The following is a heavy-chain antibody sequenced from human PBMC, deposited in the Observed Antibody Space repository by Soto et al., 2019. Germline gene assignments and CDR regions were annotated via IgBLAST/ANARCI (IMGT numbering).Heavy chain of an antibody. D-gene: IGHD6-13*01. V-gene: IGHV3-30-3*01. CDR2: ISYDGSNK. CDR1: GFTFSSYA. J-gene: IGHJ5*02. CDR3: ARELSSSSWYRGWFDP. Sequence: QVQPVESGGGVVQPGRSLRLSCAASGFTFSSYAMHWVRQAPGKGLEWVAVISYDGSNKYYADSVKGRFTISRDNSKNTLYLQMNSLRAEDTAVYYCARELSSSSWYRGWFDPWGQGTLVTVSS.